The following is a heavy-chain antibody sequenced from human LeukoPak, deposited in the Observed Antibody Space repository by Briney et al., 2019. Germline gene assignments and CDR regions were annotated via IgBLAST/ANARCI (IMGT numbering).Heavy chain of an antibody. D-gene: IGHD5-24*01. V-gene: IGHV4-59*08. Sequence: SETLCLTCTVSGGSISSYYWSWIRQPPGKGLEWIGHIYYSGSTNYNPSLKSRVTISLDTSKNQFSLKLSSVTAADTAVYYCARQGSGWLQVDYWGQGTLVTVSS. CDR1: GGSISSYY. J-gene: IGHJ4*02. CDR2: IYYSGST. CDR3: ARQGSGWLQVDY.